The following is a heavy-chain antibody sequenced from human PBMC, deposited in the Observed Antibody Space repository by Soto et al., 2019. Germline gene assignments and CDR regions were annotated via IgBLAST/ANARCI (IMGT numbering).Heavy chain of an antibody. V-gene: IGHV3-30-3*01. CDR1: GFTFSSYA. Sequence: GGSLRLSCAASGFTFSSYAMHWVRQAPGKGLEWVAVISYDGSNKYYADSVKGRFTISRDNSKNTLYLQMNSLRAEDTAVYYCAREGGTISIKDYHYGMAVWGQGTTVTVSS. D-gene: IGHD1-26*01. CDR2: ISYDGSNK. CDR3: AREGGTISIKDYHYGMAV. J-gene: IGHJ6*02.